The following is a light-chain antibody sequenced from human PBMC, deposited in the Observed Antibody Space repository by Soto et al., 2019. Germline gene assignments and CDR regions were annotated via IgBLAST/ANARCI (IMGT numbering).Light chain of an antibody. Sequence: QSVLTQPRSVSGSPGQSVTISCTGTSSDVGVYNYVSWYQQYPGKAPKIMIYDVSKRPSGVPDRFSGSKSDNTASLTISGLQAEDEADYFCSSYAGNYTYVFGSGTKVTVL. CDR1: SSDVGVYNY. J-gene: IGLJ1*01. V-gene: IGLV2-11*01. CDR3: SSYAGNYTYV. CDR2: DVS.